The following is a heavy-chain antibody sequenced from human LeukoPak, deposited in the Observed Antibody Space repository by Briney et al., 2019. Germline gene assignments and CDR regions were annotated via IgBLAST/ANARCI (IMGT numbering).Heavy chain of an antibody. CDR2: INAGNGNT. CDR1: GYTFTTYG. Sequence: ASVKVSCKASGYTFTTYGISWVRQAPGQRLEWMGWINAGNGNTKYSQEFQGRVTITRDTSASTAYMELSSLRSEDMAVYYCARAGSSSWYYFDYWGQGTLVTVSS. CDR3: ARAGSSSWYYFDY. J-gene: IGHJ4*02. D-gene: IGHD6-13*01. V-gene: IGHV1-3*03.